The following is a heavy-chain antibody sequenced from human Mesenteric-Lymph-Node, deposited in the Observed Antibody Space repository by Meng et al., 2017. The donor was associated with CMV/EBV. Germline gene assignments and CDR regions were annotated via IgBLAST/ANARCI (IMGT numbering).Heavy chain of an antibody. CDR2: INHSGST. CDR1: GGSFSGYY. D-gene: IGHD6-6*01. CDR3: ARRGASSPIAARIFPFDY. Sequence: GSLRLSCAVYGGSFSGYYWSWIRQPPGKGLEWIGEINHSGSTNYNPSLKSRVTISVDTSKNQFSLKLSSVTAADTAVYYCARRGASSPIAARIFPFDYWGQGTLVTVSS. V-gene: IGHV4-34*01. J-gene: IGHJ4*02.